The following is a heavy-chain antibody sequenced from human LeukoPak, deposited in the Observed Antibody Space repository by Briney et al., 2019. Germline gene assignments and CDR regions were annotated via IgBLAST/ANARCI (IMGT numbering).Heavy chain of an antibody. J-gene: IGHJ4*02. D-gene: IGHD6-6*01. V-gene: IGHV3-21*01. Sequence: GGSLRLSCAASGFTFSSYSMNWVRQAPGKGLEWVSSISSSSSYIYYADSVKGRFTISRDNAKNSLYLQMNSLRAEDTAVYYCARDPEYSIPGGTDYWGQGTLVTVSS. CDR2: ISSSSSYI. CDR1: GFTFSSYS. CDR3: ARDPEYSIPGGTDY.